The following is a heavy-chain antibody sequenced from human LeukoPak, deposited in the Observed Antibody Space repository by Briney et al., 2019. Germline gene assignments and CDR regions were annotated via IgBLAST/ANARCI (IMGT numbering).Heavy chain of an antibody. CDR2: ISGSGGST. V-gene: IGHV3-23*01. J-gene: IGHJ4*02. CDR3: ARRPYCGGDCSTDFDY. D-gene: IGHD2-21*02. Sequence: GGSLRLSCAASGFTFSSYGMSWVRQAPGKGLEWVSAISGSGGSTYYADSVKGRFTISRDNANNSLYLQMNSLRAEDTAVYYCARRPYCGGDCSTDFDYWGQGTLVTVSS. CDR1: GFTFSSYG.